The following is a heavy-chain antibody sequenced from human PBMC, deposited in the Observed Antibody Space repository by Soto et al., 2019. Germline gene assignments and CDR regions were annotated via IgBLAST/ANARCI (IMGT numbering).Heavy chain of an antibody. CDR1: GGSISSYY. CDR3: ARSRYTSGWWTPPFDY. CDR2: IYYSGST. V-gene: IGHV4-59*01. D-gene: IGHD6-19*01. Sequence: QVQLQESGPGLVKPSESLSLTSAVSGGSISSYYWSWIRQPPGKGLEWIGYIYYSGSTNYNPSLKSRVTISVDTSKNQFSLKLTSVTAADTAVYYCARSRYTSGWWTPPFDYWGQGTLVTVSS. J-gene: IGHJ4*02.